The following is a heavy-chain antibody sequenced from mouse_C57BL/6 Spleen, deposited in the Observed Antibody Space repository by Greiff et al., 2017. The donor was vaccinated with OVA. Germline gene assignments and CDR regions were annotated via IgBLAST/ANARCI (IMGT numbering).Heavy chain of an antibody. V-gene: IGHV5-17*01. D-gene: IGHD1-2*01. CDR1: GFTFSDYG. J-gene: IGHJ4*01. CDR2: ISSGSSTI. CDR3: ASGWYYAMDY. Sequence: EVQLVESGGGLVKPGGSLKLSCAASGFTFSDYGMHWVRQAPEKGLEWVAYISSGSSTIYYADTVKGRFTISRDNAKNTLFLQMTSLRSEDTAMYYCASGWYYAMDYWGQGTSVTVSS.